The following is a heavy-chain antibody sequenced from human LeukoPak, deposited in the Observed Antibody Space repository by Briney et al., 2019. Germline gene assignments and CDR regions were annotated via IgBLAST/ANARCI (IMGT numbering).Heavy chain of an antibody. V-gene: IGHV4-34*01. D-gene: IGHD5-18*01. Sequence: SETLSLTCAVYGGSFSGYYWSWIRQPPGKGLEWIGEINNSGSTNYNPSLKSRVTISVDTSKNQFSLKLSSVTAADTAVYYCARGLTEFRIQLWSSGRYFDYWGQGTLVTVSS. CDR3: ARGLTEFRIQLWSSGRYFDY. CDR1: GGSFSGYY. CDR2: INNSGST. J-gene: IGHJ4*02.